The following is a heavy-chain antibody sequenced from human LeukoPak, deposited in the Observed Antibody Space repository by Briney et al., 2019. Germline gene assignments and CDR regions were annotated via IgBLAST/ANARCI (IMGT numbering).Heavy chain of an antibody. Sequence: GGSLRLSCAASGFTFSSFAMNWVRQAPGKGLEWVAVITIDGSDKYYAESVKGRFTISRDNSKNTVYLQMNSLRAEDTAVYYCARDLDSSGYYCAYWGQGSLVTVSS. D-gene: IGHD3-22*01. CDR3: ARDLDSSGYYCAY. CDR2: ITIDGSDK. V-gene: IGHV3-30*04. J-gene: IGHJ4*02. CDR1: GFTFSSFA.